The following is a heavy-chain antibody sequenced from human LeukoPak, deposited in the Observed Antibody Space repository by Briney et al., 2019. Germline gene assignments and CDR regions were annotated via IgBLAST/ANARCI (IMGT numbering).Heavy chain of an antibody. CDR1: GFRFDDYG. Sequence: GGSLRLSCVVSGFRFDDYGMHWVRQAPGKGLEWVSGISWSGTTTGYADSVKGRFTISRDSAKNSLYPQMDSLRVEDTALYYCAKDESTGGFAPGYFYGMGVWGQGTTVTVSS. J-gene: IGHJ6*02. CDR2: ISWSGTTT. CDR3: AKDESTGGFAPGYFYGMGV. D-gene: IGHD3-16*01. V-gene: IGHV3-9*01.